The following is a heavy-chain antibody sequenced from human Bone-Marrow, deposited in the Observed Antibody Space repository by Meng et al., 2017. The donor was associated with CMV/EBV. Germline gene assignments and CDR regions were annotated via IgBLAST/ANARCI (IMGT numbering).Heavy chain of an antibody. CDR3: AGHGNYGDANWFDP. Sequence: SETLSLTCSVSDGSISSSSYYWGWIRQPPGNGLEWIGSIYYSGSTYYNASLKSRITISVDTSKIQFSLKLNSVTAADTAVYYWAGHGNYGDANWFDPWGQGTLVTVSS. D-gene: IGHD4-17*01. V-gene: IGHV4-39*01. CDR1: DGSISSSSYY. J-gene: IGHJ5*02. CDR2: IYYSGST.